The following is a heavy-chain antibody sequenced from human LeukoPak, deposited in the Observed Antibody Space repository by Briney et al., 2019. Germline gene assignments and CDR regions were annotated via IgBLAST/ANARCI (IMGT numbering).Heavy chain of an antibody. V-gene: IGHV1-18*04. CDR3: ARAGNWNDNVYSYYYYMDV. CDR1: GYTFTGYY. CDR2: ISTYHGDT. Sequence: ASVKVPCKASGYTFTGYYMHWVRQAPGQGLEWMGWISTYHGDTNYAQKLQGRVTMTTVTSTSTAYMELRSLRSDDTAVYYCARAGNWNDNVYSYYYYMDVWGKGTTVTVSS. J-gene: IGHJ6*03. D-gene: IGHD1-1*01.